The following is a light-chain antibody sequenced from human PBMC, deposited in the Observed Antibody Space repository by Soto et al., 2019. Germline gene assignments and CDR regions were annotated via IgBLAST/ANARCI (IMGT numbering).Light chain of an antibody. J-gene: IGLJ1*01. CDR3: ASHTTSNTRV. V-gene: IGLV2-14*03. CDR2: EVS. CDR1: SSDVGAYDY. Sequence: QSALTQPASVSGSPGQSIAISCTGTSSDVGAYDYVSWYQQHPDKAPKLIIYEVSHRPAGVSNRFSASKYVNTATLTISGLQTEDEADYYCASHTTSNTRVLGTGTKLTVL.